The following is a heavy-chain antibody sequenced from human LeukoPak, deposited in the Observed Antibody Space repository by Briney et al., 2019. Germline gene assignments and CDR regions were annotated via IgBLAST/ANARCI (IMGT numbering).Heavy chain of an antibody. Sequence: GGSLRLCCAASGFTFCDYAMSWVRQAPGKVLEWVSAISGSGGSTYSANSVKGRFTISRDNTRNTLFLQMNNLRAEETAVYYCASRAGFYPRYFDYWGQGTLVTVSS. V-gene: IGHV3-23*01. CDR1: GFTFCDYA. CDR3: ASRAGFYPRYFDY. D-gene: IGHD6-13*01. J-gene: IGHJ4*02. CDR2: ISGSGGST.